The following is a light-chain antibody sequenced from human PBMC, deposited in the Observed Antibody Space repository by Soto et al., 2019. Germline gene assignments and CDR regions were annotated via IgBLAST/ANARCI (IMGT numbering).Light chain of an antibody. V-gene: IGKV3-20*01. CDR1: QSVSSSY. Sequence: EIVLTQSPGTLSLSPGERATLSCRASQSVSSSYLAWYQQKPGQAPRLLIYGASSRATGIPDRFSGSGSGTDFTLTISRLEPENVAAYYYIQNRTSTTFGQGTKV. J-gene: IGKJ1*01. CDR3: IQNRTSTT. CDR2: GAS.